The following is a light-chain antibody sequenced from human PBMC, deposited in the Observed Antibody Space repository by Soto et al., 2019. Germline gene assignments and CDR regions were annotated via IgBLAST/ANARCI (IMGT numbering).Light chain of an antibody. V-gene: IGKV3-20*01. CDR1: QSVSSSY. J-gene: IGKJ2*01. Sequence: EIVLTQSPGTLSLSPGERATLSCRASQSVSSSYLAWYQQKPGQAPRLLIYGASSMATGIADRFSGSGSGTDFTLTISRLEPEDFAVYYCQQYDTFGQGTKLEIK. CDR2: GAS. CDR3: QQYDT.